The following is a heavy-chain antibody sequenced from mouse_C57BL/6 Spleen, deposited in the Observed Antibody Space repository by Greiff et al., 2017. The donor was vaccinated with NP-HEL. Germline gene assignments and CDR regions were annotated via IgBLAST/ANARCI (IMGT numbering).Heavy chain of an antibody. D-gene: IGHD1-1*01. CDR2: ISSGGDYI. J-gene: IGHJ2*01. CDR3: TRGGSSYGYYFDY. CDR1: GFTFSSYA. V-gene: IGHV5-9-1*02. Sequence: EVQWVESGEGLVKPGGSLKLSCAASGFTFSSYAMSWVRQTPEKRLEWVAYISSGGDYIYYADTVKGRFTISRDNARNTLYLQMSSLKSEDTAMYYCTRGGSSYGYYFDYWGQGTTLTVSS.